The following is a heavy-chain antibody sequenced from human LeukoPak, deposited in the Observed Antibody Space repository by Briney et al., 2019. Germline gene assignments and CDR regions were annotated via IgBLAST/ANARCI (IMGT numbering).Heavy chain of an antibody. J-gene: IGHJ6*02. V-gene: IGHV3-30*18. CDR3: AKTLLRINYYYGMDV. D-gene: IGHD4-17*01. CDR1: GFTFSSYG. Sequence: GGSLRLSCAASGFTFSSYGMHWVRQAPGKGLEWVAVISYDGSNKYYADSVKGRFTISRDNSKNTLYLQMNSLRAEDTAVYYCAKTLLRINYYYGMDVWGQGITVTVSS. CDR2: ISYDGSNK.